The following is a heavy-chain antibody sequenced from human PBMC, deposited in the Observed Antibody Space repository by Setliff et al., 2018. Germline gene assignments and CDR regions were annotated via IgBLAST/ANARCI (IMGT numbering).Heavy chain of an antibody. Sequence: SVKVSCKASGDSFSNYAISWVRQAPGQGLEWMGGLIPMFGTPGYAQKFQDRVTITTDESTSTAYMELNSLTSEDTAIYYCARAYTNMVNYFDHWGQGTLVTVSS. CDR2: LIPMFGTP. CDR3: ARAYTNMVNYFDH. J-gene: IGHJ4*02. V-gene: IGHV1-69*05. CDR1: GDSFSNYA. D-gene: IGHD2-2*02.